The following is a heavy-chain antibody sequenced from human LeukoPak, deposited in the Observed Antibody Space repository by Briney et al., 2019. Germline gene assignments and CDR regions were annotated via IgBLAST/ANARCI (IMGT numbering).Heavy chain of an antibody. V-gene: IGHV1-8*01. J-gene: IGHJ6*03. CDR2: MNPNSGNT. D-gene: IGHD3-10*01. Sequence: ASVKVSCKASGYTFTSYDMNWVRQATGQGLEWMGWMNPNSGNTGYAQKFQGRVTMTRNTSISTAYMELSSLRSEDTAVYYCARVYKSFDYYYYYMDVWGKGTTVTVSS. CDR3: ARVYKSFDYYYYYMDV. CDR1: GYTFTSYD.